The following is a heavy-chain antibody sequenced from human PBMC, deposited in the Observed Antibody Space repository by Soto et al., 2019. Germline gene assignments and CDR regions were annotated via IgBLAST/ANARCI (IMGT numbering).Heavy chain of an antibody. CDR3: ARGRGDYDFWSGYYNRWFDP. J-gene: IGHJ5*02. V-gene: IGHV4-34*01. Sequence: SETLSLTCAVYGGSFSGYYWSWIRQPPGKGLEWIGEINHSGSTNYNPSLKSRVTISVDTSKNQFSLKLSSVTAADTAVYYCARGRGDYDFWSGYYNRWFDPCGQGTLVTVSS. CDR1: GGSFSGYY. D-gene: IGHD3-3*01. CDR2: INHSGST.